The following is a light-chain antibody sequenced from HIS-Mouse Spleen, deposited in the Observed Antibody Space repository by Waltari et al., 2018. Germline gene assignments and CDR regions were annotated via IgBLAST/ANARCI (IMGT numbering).Light chain of an antibody. Sequence: QSVLTQPPSASGTPGQRVTISCSGSSSNIGSHYVHWYQQLPGTAPKLLIYRNNQRPSGVPDRFSGSKSGTSASLAISGLRSEDEADYYCAAWDDSLSGYVFGTGTKVTVL. J-gene: IGLJ1*01. CDR1: SSNIGSHY. CDR3: AAWDDSLSGYV. CDR2: RNN. V-gene: IGLV1-47*01.